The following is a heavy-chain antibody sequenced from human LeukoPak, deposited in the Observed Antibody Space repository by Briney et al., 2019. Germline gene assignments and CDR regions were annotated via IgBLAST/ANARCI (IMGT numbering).Heavy chain of an antibody. CDR3: ATDPPGTGDFAKYYFDS. J-gene: IGHJ4*02. CDR2: IIGSGARI. D-gene: IGHD4-17*01. Sequence: GGSLRLSCAASGFTFVTYAMTWVRQAPGKGLEWVSSIIGSGARIHYADSVKGRFTISRDNSKSTLSVQMNSLRAEDTAVYYCATDPPGTGDFAKYYFDSWGQGTLVTVSS. V-gene: IGHV3-23*01. CDR1: GFTFVTYA.